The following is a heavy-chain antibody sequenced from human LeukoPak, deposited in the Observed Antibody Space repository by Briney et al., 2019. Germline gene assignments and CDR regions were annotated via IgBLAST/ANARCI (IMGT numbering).Heavy chain of an antibody. V-gene: IGHV4-39*01. J-gene: IGHJ4*02. D-gene: IGHD1-26*01. CDR1: GASISGSGYY. Sequence: SETLSLTCTVSGASISGSGYYWGWIRQPPGKGLEWIGNIYDSGSTYYNASLQSRVTISIDTSKNQFSLRLSSVTAADTAMYYCAKSGGYGLDYWGQGTLVTVSS. CDR3: AKSGGYGLDY. CDR2: IYDSGST.